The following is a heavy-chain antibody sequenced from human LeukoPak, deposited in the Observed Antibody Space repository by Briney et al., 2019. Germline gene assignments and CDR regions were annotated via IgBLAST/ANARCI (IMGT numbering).Heavy chain of an antibody. CDR1: GFTASSNC. Sequence: PGGSLRLSCAASGFTASSNCMSWVRQAPGKGLEWVSVIYSGGSTYYADSVKGRFTISRDNSKNTLYLQMNSLRAEDTAVYYCARTWFGESHNWFDPWGQGTLVTVSS. J-gene: IGHJ5*02. CDR3: ARTWFGESHNWFDP. D-gene: IGHD3-10*01. CDR2: IYSGGST. V-gene: IGHV3-53*01.